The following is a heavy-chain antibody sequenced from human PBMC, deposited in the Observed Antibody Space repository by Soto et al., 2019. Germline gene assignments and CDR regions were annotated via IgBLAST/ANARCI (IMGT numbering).Heavy chain of an antibody. J-gene: IGHJ6*02. CDR1: GGTFSSYA. CDR3: ARGIVVVPAAAYYYYYYGMDV. Sequence: QVQLVQSGAEVKKAGSSVKVSCKASGGTFSSYAISWVRQAPGQGLEWMGGIIPIFGTANYAQKFQGRVTITADESTSTAYMELSSLRSEDTAVYYCARGIVVVPAAAYYYYYYGMDVWGQGTTVTVSS. V-gene: IGHV1-69*01. CDR2: IIPIFGTA. D-gene: IGHD2-2*01.